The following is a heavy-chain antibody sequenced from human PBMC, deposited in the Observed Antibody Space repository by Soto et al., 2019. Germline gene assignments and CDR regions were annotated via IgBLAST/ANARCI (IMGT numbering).Heavy chain of an antibody. D-gene: IGHD3-22*01. J-gene: IGHJ4*02. Sequence: WGSLRLSCAASGFTFSRYGMHWVRQAPGKGLEWVAVIWYDGSNKYYADSVKGRFTISRDNSKNTLYLQMNSLRAEDTAVYYCARESYYYDSSGYSLYFDYWGQGTLVTVSS. CDR3: ARESYYYDSSGYSLYFDY. CDR1: GFTFSRYG. CDR2: IWYDGSNK. V-gene: IGHV3-33*01.